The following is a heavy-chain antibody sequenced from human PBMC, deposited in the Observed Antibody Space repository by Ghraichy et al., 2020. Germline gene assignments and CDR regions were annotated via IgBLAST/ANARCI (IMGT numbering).Heavy chain of an antibody. CDR3: AKGIHYGDYGYYFDY. Sequence: GESLNISCAASGFAFSSYAMTWARQAPGKGLEWVSSISDSGGNTFYADSVKGRFTISRDNSKNTLYLQMNSLRVEDTAVYYCAKGIHYGDYGYYFDYWGQGTLVTVSS. V-gene: IGHV3-23*01. CDR1: GFAFSSYA. J-gene: IGHJ4*02. D-gene: IGHD4-17*01. CDR2: ISDSGGNT.